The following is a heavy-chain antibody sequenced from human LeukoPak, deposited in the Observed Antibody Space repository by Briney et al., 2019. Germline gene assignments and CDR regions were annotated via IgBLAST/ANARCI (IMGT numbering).Heavy chain of an antibody. CDR3: AKDRLHGDYFAY. J-gene: IGHJ4*02. Sequence: PSETLSLTCTVSGGSISTTSEYWAWIRQSPGKGLEWIGSLYHTGTTYYNPSLKSRVTMSVDTSKNQFSLNLKSVTAADTAVYYCAKDRLHGDYFAYWGQGTLVTVSS. CDR2: LYHTGTT. CDR1: GGSISTTSEY. V-gene: IGHV4-39*07. D-gene: IGHD4-11*01.